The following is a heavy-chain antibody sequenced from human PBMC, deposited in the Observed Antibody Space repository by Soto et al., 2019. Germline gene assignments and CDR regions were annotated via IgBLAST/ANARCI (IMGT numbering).Heavy chain of an antibody. D-gene: IGHD3-10*01. CDR1: GGSISSGDYY. CDR3: ARAGADNWFDP. V-gene: IGHV4-30-4*01. CDR2: IYYSGST. J-gene: IGHJ5*02. Sequence: LSLTCTVSGGSISSGDYYWSWVRQPPGKGLEWIGYIYYSGSTYYNPSLKSRVTISVDTSKNQFSLKLSSVTAADTAVYYCARAGADNWFDPWGQGTLVTVSS.